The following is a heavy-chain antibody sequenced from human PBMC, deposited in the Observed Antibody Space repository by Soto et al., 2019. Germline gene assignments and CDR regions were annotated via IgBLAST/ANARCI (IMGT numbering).Heavy chain of an antibody. D-gene: IGHD4-17*01. J-gene: IGHJ6*02. Sequence: QVQLQQWGAGLLKPSETLSLTCGVSGGSFRGYSWNWIRQSPEKGLEWIGEINYRGITSYNPSLRSRVTISLDTSTNRFSLTLTSVTAADTAIYYCARAPMDDYGNYYAGMDVWGQGTTITVS. CDR3: ARAPMDDYGNYYAGMDV. V-gene: IGHV4-34*01. CDR2: INYRGIT. CDR1: GGSFRGYS.